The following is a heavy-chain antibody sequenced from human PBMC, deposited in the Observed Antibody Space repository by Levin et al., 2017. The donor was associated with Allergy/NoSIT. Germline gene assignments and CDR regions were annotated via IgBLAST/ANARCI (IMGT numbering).Heavy chain of an antibody. D-gene: IGHD6-19*01. J-gene: IGHJ3*02. V-gene: IGHV4-59*01. CDR3: ARVSRTGGLADAFDI. CDR2: IYYSGST. CDR1: GGSISSYY. Sequence: PSETLSLTCTVSGGSISSYYWTWIRQPPGKGLEWIGHIYYSGSTNYNPSLKSRVTISVDTSKNQFSLKLSTVTPADTAVYYCARVSRTGGLADAFDIWGQGTMVTVSS.